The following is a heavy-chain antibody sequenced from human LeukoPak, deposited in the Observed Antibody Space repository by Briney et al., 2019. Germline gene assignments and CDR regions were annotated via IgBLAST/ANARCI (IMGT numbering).Heavy chain of an antibody. CDR3: ARDLKTAMDYFDY. J-gene: IGHJ4*02. CDR1: GYTFTSYD. Sequence: GASVKVSCKASGYTFTSYDINWVRQATGQGLEWMGWMNPNSGNTGYAQKFQGRVTITRNTSISTAYMELSSLRSEDTAVYYCARDLKTAMDYFDYWGQGALVTVSS. CDR2: MNPNSGNT. V-gene: IGHV1-8*03. D-gene: IGHD2-2*01.